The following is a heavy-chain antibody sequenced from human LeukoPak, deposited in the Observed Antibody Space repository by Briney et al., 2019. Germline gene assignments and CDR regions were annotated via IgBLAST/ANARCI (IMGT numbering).Heavy chain of an antibody. V-gene: IGHV3-53*01. D-gene: IGHD5-24*01. J-gene: IGHJ4*02. Sequence: GGSLRLSCAASGFTVSSNYMSWVRQAPGKGLEWVSVFYAGGATYYADSVKGRFTISRDNSKNTVSLQMNSLRAEDTAVYYCARGDGYNLWDSWGQGTLVTVSS. CDR3: ARGDGYNLWDS. CDR1: GFTVSSNY. CDR2: FYAGGAT.